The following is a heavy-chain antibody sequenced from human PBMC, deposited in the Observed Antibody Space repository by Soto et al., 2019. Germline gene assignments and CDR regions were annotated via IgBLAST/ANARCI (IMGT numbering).Heavy chain of an antibody. CDR2: ISGNGGNT. CDR1: GFTFSSYV. D-gene: IGHD2-21*01. J-gene: IGHJ4*02. V-gene: IGHV3-23*01. Sequence: GGSLRLSCAASGFTFSSYVMNWVRQAPGKGLEWVSGISGNGGNTYYADSVRGRFTISRDNSKNTLYLQMNSLRAEDTAVYYCAKDPSTSLVIARTFDYWGQGTLVTVSS. CDR3: AKDPSTSLVIARTFDY.